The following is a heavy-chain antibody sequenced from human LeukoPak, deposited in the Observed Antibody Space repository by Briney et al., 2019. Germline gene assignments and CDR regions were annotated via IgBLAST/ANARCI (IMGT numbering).Heavy chain of an antibody. D-gene: IGHD3-9*01. CDR2: IYWDDDK. CDR1: GFSLSTSGVG. V-gene: IGHV2-5*02. Sequence: KESGPTLVKPTQTLTLTCTFSGFSLSTSGVGVGWIRQPPGKALEWLALIYWDDDKRYSPSLKSRLTITEDTSKNQVVLTMTNMDPVDTATYYCAHTLYYDILTGYYPFYYFDYWGQGTLVTVSS. CDR3: AHTLYYDILTGYYPFYYFDY. J-gene: IGHJ4*02.